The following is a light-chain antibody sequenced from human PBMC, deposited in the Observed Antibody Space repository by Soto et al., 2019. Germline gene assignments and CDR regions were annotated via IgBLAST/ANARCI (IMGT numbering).Light chain of an antibody. CDR2: EVS. Sequence: QSALTQPASVSGSPRQSITISCTGTSSDVGGYNYVSWYQQHPGKAPKLMIYEVSNRPSGVSNRFSGSKSGSTASLTISGLQAEDEADYYCSSYTSSSTYVFGTGTKVTVL. CDR1: SSDVGGYNY. CDR3: SSYTSSSTYV. J-gene: IGLJ1*01. V-gene: IGLV2-14*01.